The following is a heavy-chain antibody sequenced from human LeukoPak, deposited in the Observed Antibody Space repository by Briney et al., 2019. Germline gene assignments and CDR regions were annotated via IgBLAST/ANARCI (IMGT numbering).Heavy chain of an antibody. CDR1: TDPITSNW. Sequence: SETLSLTCAVSTDPITSNWWSWVRQPPGKGLEWIGEVHKSGSTNYNPSLKSRVTISVDTSKNQFSLKLSSVTAADTAVYYCARHDPIISMIVGERAFDIWGQGTMVTVSS. D-gene: IGHD3-22*01. CDR3: ARHDPIISMIVGERAFDI. J-gene: IGHJ3*02. V-gene: IGHV4-4*02. CDR2: VHKSGST.